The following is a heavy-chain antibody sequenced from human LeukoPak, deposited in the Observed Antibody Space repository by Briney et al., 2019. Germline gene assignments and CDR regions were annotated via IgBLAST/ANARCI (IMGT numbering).Heavy chain of an antibody. CDR2: INWNGGST. CDR1: GFTFDDYG. Sequence: GGSLRLSCAASGFTFDDYGMSWVRQAPGKGLEWVSGINWNGGSTGYADSVKGRFTISRDNARNSLYLQMNSLRAEDTALYYCARDYDSSGYYYHDYWGQGTLVTVSS. CDR3: ARDYDSSGYYYHDY. D-gene: IGHD3-22*01. V-gene: IGHV3-20*04. J-gene: IGHJ4*02.